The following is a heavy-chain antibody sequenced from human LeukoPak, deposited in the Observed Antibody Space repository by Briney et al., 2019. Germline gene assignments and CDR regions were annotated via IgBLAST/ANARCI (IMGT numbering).Heavy chain of an antibody. V-gene: IGHV3-7*01. Sequence: GGSLRLSCAASGFTFNRSWMSWVRQAPGKGLEWVANLDPSGSQKRYVDSVKGRFIISKDNPGASLYLDMYSLRSEDTALYSCAMWTAGNYWGQGTRVPVSS. D-gene: IGHD6-25*01. CDR3: AMWTAGNY. CDR2: LDPSGSQK. CDR1: GFTFNRSW. J-gene: IGHJ4*02.